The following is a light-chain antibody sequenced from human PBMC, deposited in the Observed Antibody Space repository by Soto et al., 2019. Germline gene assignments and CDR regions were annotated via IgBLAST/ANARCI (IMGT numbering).Light chain of an antibody. Sequence: QSALTQPASVSGSPGQSITISCTGTSSDVGGYNYVSWYQQHPGKAPKLMIYDVSNRPSGVSNRFSGSKSGNTASLTISGLQAEDEADYYCSSYTSSSAPFEVFGTGTKLTVL. V-gene: IGLV2-14*01. CDR2: DVS. CDR3: SSYTSSSAPFEV. CDR1: SSDVGGYNY. J-gene: IGLJ1*01.